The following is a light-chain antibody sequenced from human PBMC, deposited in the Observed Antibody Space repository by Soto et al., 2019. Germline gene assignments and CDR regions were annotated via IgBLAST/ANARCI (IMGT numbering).Light chain of an antibody. Sequence: EIVLTQSPGTLSLSPGERATLSCRASQSVSGSFLAWYQQKVGQAPRLLIYGASSRATGTPDRFSGSGSGTDFTLTISRLEPEDFAVYYCQQYGSSHSITFGQGTRLEI. J-gene: IGKJ5*01. CDR3: QQYGSSHSIT. CDR2: GAS. CDR1: QSVSGSF. V-gene: IGKV3-20*01.